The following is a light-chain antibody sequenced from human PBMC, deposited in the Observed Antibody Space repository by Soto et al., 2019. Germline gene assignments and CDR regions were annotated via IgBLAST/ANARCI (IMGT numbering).Light chain of an antibody. Sequence: DIQMTQSPSSLSASVGDRVTITCRASQSVSNYLNWYQQKPGKAPKLLIHATSSLQSGVPSRFSDSGSGTDFTLTISSLQPEEFATYYCHKRYSSPTVTFGHGTRLQI. CDR2: ATS. V-gene: IGKV1-39*01. J-gene: IGKJ5*01. CDR3: HKRYSSPTVT. CDR1: QSVSNY.